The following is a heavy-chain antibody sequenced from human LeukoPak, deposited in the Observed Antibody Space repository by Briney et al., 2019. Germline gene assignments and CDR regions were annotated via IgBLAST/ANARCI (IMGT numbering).Heavy chain of an antibody. CDR2: TRNKANSYTT. D-gene: IGHD4-17*01. CDR1: GFIFSDHY. Sequence: GGSLRLSCAASGFIFSDHYMDWVRQAPGKGLAWVGRTRNKANSYTTEYAASVKGRFTISRDDSKNSLYLQMNSLKNEDTAVYYCVRGYFDYGDQFDYWGQGTLVTVSS. V-gene: IGHV3-72*01. J-gene: IGHJ4*02. CDR3: VRGYFDYGDQFDY.